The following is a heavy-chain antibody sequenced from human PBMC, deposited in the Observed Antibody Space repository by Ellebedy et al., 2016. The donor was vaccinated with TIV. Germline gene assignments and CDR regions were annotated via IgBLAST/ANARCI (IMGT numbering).Heavy chain of an antibody. Sequence: GESLKISCTASGFTLNNYWMTWVRQAPGKGLEWVANINQDGSDKHYVDSVRGRFTISRDYAGNSLFLQMNSLGAEDTAVYYCARAIYGASNLWGRGTLVTVSS. CDR2: INQDGSDK. J-gene: IGHJ2*01. V-gene: IGHV3-7*01. D-gene: IGHD4-17*01. CDR1: GFTLNNYW. CDR3: ARAIYGASNL.